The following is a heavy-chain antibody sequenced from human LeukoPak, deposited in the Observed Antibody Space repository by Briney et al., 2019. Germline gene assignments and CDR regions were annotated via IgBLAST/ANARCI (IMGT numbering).Heavy chain of an antibody. D-gene: IGHD3-3*01. CDR3: ARDSFYYDFWSGPIDN. Sequence: GGSLRLSCAASGFTFSSYWMSWVRQAPGKGLEWVANIKQDGSEKYYVDSVKGRFTISRDNAKNSLYLQMNSLRAEDTAVYYCARDSFYYDFWSGPIDNWGQGTLVTVSS. CDR1: GFTFSSYW. CDR2: IKQDGSEK. V-gene: IGHV3-7*01. J-gene: IGHJ4*02.